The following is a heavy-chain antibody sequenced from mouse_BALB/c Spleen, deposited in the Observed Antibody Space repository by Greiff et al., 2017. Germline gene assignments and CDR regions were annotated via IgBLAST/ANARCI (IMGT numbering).Heavy chain of an antibody. V-gene: IGHV1-77*01. D-gene: IGHD2-1*01. J-gene: IGHJ3*01. CDR1: GYTFTDYY. CDR2: IYPGSGNT. CDR3: ASGYGNYGGTWFAY. Sequence: VQLQQSGAELARPGASVKLSCKASGYTFTDYYINWVKQRTGQGLEWIGEIYPGSGNTYYNEKFKSKATLTVDKSSSTAYMQLSSLTSEDSAVYYCASGYGNYGGTWFAYWSQGTLVTVSA.